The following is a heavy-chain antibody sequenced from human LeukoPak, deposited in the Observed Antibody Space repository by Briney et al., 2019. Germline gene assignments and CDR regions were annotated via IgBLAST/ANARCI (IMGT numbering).Heavy chain of an antibody. CDR3: ARGLVVVTARLYYYYYMGV. V-gene: IGHV1-8*01. D-gene: IGHD2-21*02. Sequence: ASVKVSCKASGYTFTSYDINWVRQATGQGLEWMGWMNPNSGNTGYAQKFQGRVTMARNTSISTAYMELSSLRSEDTAVYYCARGLVVVTARLYYYYYMGVWGKGTTVTVSS. CDR2: MNPNSGNT. CDR1: GYTFTSYD. J-gene: IGHJ6*03.